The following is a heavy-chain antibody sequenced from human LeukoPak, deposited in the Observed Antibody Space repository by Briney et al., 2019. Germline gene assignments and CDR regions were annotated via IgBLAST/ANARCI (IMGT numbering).Heavy chain of an antibody. CDR2: ISGCGGST. Sequence: PGGSLRPSCAASGFTFSSYAMSWVRQAPGKGLEWVSAISGCGGSTYYADSVKGRFTISRDNSKNTLYLQMNSLRAEDTAVYYCAKVGPDSSGYPLYYFDYWGQGTLVTVSS. V-gene: IGHV3-23*01. J-gene: IGHJ4*02. CDR3: AKVGPDSSGYPLYYFDY. CDR1: GFTFSSYA. D-gene: IGHD3-22*01.